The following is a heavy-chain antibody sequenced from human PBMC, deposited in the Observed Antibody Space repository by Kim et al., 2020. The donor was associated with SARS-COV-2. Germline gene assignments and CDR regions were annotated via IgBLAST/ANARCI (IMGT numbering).Heavy chain of an antibody. V-gene: IGHV3-13*04. Sequence: GGSLRLSCAASGFTFSSYDMHWVRQGTEKGLEWVSSIGTKADTYYPDSVKDRFTISRENAKDSFYLQMNSLRAEDTAVYYCARGPIEEGIRATKGYFDLWCRGTVVTVSS. CDR3: ARGPIEEGIRATKGYFDL. J-gene: IGHJ2*01. CDR1: GFTFSSYD. CDR2: IGTKADT. D-gene: IGHD1-20*01.